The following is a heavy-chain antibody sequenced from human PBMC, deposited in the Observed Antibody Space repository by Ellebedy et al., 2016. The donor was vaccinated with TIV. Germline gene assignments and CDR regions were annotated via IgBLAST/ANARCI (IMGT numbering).Heavy chain of an antibody. CDR2: IYYDGSA. CDR3: ARPERGSSGWYVY. D-gene: IGHD6-19*01. J-gene: IGHJ4*02. V-gene: IGHV4-39*01. CDR1: GASITSSDYY. Sequence: SETLSLTXTVSGASITSSDYYWGWIRQPPGMGLEWIGSIYYDGSAYYNPSLKSRVTMSVDTSKNQFSLIVTSVTAADTSVYYCARPERGSSGWYVYWGQGTLVTVSS.